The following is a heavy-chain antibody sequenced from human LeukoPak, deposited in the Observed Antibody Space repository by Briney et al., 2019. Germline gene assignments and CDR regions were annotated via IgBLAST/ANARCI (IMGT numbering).Heavy chain of an antibody. J-gene: IGHJ1*01. CDR3: VRVTEN. CDR1: GFTCINFY. V-gene: IGHV3-74*01. Sequence: GGSLRLSCEASGFTCINFYMHWVRQAPGEGVVWVARINSDQSETNFADSVKGRFTISGDNAKNTLYLQMNSLRAEDTAVYYCVRVTENWGQGTLVTVSS. CDR2: INSDQSET.